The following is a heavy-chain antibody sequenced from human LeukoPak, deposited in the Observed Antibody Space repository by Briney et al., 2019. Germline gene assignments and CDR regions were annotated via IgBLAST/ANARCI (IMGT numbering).Heavy chain of an antibody. D-gene: IGHD3-10*01. CDR2: INWDATRT. CDR1: GFTFGDYA. CDR3: AKERRGYYMDV. V-gene: IGHV3-43D*04. Sequence: GGSLRLSCAASGFTFGDYAMQWVRQAPGKGLEWASLINWDATRTYYADSVKGRFTISRDNSKNSLSLQMNSLRPEDTALYYCAKERRGYYMDVWGKGTTVTVSS. J-gene: IGHJ6*03.